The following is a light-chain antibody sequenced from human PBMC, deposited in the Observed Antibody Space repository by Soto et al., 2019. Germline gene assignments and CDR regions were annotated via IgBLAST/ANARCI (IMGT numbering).Light chain of an antibody. Sequence: QSALTQPASVTGSPGQSITISCTGTRSDIGGYNYVSWYQQHSGKAPKLMIYDVSNRPSGVSNRFSGSKSGNTASLTISGIQADDEADYYCNSYTSTTTAWVFGGGTKLTVL. CDR2: DVS. V-gene: IGLV2-14*01. J-gene: IGLJ3*02. CDR1: RSDIGGYNY. CDR3: NSYTSTTTAWV.